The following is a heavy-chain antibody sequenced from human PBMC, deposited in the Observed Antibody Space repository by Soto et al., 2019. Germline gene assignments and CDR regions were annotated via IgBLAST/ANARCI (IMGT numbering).Heavy chain of an antibody. J-gene: IGHJ4*02. CDR1: GFTFDDNA. CDR2: INWKSDI. Sequence: PGGSLRLSCAVSGFTFDDNAMHWVRQAPEKGLEWVSGINWKSDIGYADSVKGRFTISRDNAENSLYLQMNSLRAEDTALYYCARRAETNGWNGFGADKYYFDFWGQGTLVTVSS. D-gene: IGHD1-1*01. CDR3: ARRAETNGWNGFGADKYYFDF. V-gene: IGHV3-9*01.